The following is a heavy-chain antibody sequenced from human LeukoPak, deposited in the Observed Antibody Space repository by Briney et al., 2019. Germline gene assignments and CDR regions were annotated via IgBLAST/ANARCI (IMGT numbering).Heavy chain of an antibody. CDR2: IKSKIDGGTT. CDR1: GFTFSNAW. Sequence: PGGSLRLSCAASGFTFSNAWMSWVRQAPGKGLEWVGRIKSKIDGGTTDYAAPVKGRFTISRDDSKNTLYLQMNSLKTEDTAVYYCTTVPRWQDVGYWGQGTLVTVSS. D-gene: IGHD5-24*01. CDR3: TTVPRWQDVGY. J-gene: IGHJ4*02. V-gene: IGHV3-15*01.